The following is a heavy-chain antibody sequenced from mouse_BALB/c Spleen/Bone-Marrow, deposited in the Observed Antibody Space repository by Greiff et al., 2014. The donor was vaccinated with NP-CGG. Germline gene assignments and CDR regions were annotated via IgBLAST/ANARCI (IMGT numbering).Heavy chain of an antibody. CDR1: GFTFSSYA. V-gene: IGHV5-9-3*01. D-gene: IGHD2-2*01. J-gene: IGHJ3*01. Sequence: DVMLVESGGGLVKPGGSLKLSCAASGFTFSSYAVSWVRQTPEKRLEWVATISSGGNYTYYPDSVKGRFSISRDNAKNTLYLQMSSLRSEDTAVYYCARHGGYDAGAWFAYWGQGTLVTVSA. CDR2: ISSGGNYT. CDR3: ARHGGYDAGAWFAY.